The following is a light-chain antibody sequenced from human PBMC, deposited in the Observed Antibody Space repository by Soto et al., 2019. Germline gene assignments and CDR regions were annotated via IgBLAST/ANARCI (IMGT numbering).Light chain of an antibody. V-gene: IGKV1-39*01. CDR1: QSISSY. Sequence: DIQMTQAPSSLSASVGDRVTITCRASQSISSYLNWYQQKPGKAPKLLIYAASSLQSGVPSRFSGIGSGTDFTLTISSLQPEDFATYYCQHSYSTPTTFGPRTKVHIK. J-gene: IGKJ3*01. CDR2: AAS. CDR3: QHSYSTPTT.